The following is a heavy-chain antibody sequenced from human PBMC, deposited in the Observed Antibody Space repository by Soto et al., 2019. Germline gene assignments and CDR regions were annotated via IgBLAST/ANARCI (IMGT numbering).Heavy chain of an antibody. J-gene: IGHJ6*02. V-gene: IGHV2-26*01. CDR1: GFSLTTGKMG. CDR2: IFSDNER. D-gene: IGHD4-17*01. Sequence: QVTLKESGPALVKPTETLTLTCTVSGFSLTTGKMGVSWIRKPPGKALEWLAHIFSDNERSYSTSLQGRLTISKATSGSQVVLSMTNVDPVDTATYYCARMNVDSYQFYYAIDVWGQGTTVTVSS. CDR3: ARMNVDSYQFYYAIDV.